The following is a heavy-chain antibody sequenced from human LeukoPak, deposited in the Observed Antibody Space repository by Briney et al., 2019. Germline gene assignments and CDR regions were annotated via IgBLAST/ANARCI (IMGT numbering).Heavy chain of an antibody. CDR1: GGSIYTGDFY. Sequence: PSETLSLTCTVSGGSIYTGDFYWAWIRQSPGKGLEWIGSLFYSGNMYYNPSLKSRVTISVDTSKNQFSLNLYSVTAADTAVYYCTRENIVSTRDFDYWGQGTLVTVSS. J-gene: IGHJ4*02. V-gene: IGHV4-39*07. CDR3: TRENIVSTRDFDY. D-gene: IGHD5/OR15-5a*01. CDR2: LFYSGNM.